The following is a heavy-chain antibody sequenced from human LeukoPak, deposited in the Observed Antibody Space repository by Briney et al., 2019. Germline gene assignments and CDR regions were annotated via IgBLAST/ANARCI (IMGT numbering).Heavy chain of an antibody. V-gene: IGHV3-9*01. Sequence: PGRSLRLSCAASGFTFDDYAMHWVRQAPGKGLEWVSGISWNSGSIGYADSVKGRFTISRDNAKNSLYLQMNSLRAEDTALYYCAKDPKDGYSYGLGYFDYWGQGTLVTVSS. CDR1: GFTFDDYA. CDR3: AKDPKDGYSYGLGYFDY. CDR2: ISWNSGSI. J-gene: IGHJ4*02. D-gene: IGHD5-18*01.